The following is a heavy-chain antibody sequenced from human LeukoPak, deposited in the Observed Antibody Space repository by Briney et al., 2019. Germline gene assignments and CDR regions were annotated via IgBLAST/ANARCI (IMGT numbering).Heavy chain of an antibody. CDR2: ISGSASHT. V-gene: IGHV3-23*01. CDR1: GFTFSDYA. Sequence: GGSLRLSCAASGFTFSDYAMNWVRQAPGKGLEWVSVISGSASHTYYADSVRGRFTISRDNSKNTLYLQMNSLRAEDTAVYYCAKAGGGIILDYFDYWGQGTLVTVSS. D-gene: IGHD2-21*01. CDR3: AKAGGGIILDYFDY. J-gene: IGHJ4*02.